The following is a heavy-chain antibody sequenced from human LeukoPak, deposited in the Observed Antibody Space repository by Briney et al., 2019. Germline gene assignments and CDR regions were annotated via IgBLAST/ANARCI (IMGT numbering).Heavy chain of an antibody. V-gene: IGHV1-46*01. CDR3: ARDRGITIFGVVSNWFDP. J-gene: IGHJ5*02. Sequence: GASVKVSCKASGYTFTGYYMHWVRQAPGQGLEWMGIINPSGGSTSYAQKFQGRVTMTRDTSTSTVYMELSSLRSEDTAVYYCARDRGITIFGVVSNWFDPWGQGTLVTVSS. CDR1: GYTFTGYY. CDR2: INPSGGST. D-gene: IGHD3-3*01.